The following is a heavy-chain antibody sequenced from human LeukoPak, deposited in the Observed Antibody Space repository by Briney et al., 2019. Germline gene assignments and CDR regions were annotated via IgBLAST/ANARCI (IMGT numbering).Heavy chain of an antibody. CDR2: IKSKTDGGTT. V-gene: IGHV3-15*01. Sequence: PGGSLRLSCAASAFCLSNAWMSCVRQAPGEWLEWVGRIKSKTDGGTTDYATPVKGRFSISRDDSKTTLSPETTSLTTDYTAVSHSTTERCSPYDYLVAFYYYAMDISAKGTTVTASS. J-gene: IGHJ6*04. CDR1: AFCLSNAW. CDR3: TTERCSPYDYLVAFYYYAMDI. D-gene: IGHD5-12*01.